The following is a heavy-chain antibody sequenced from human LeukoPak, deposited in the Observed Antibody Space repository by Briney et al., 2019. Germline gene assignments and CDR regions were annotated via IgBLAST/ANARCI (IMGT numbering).Heavy chain of an antibody. CDR1: GYTFTSYG. Sequence: GASVKVSCKASGYTFTSYGISWVRQAPGQGLEWMGWISAYNGNTNYAQKLQGRVTMTTDTSTSTAYMELRSLRSDDTAVYYCARGYYYDSSGYGLWGYWGQGTLVTVPS. V-gene: IGHV1-18*01. CDR3: ARGYYYDSSGYGLWGY. D-gene: IGHD3-22*01. J-gene: IGHJ4*02. CDR2: ISAYNGNT.